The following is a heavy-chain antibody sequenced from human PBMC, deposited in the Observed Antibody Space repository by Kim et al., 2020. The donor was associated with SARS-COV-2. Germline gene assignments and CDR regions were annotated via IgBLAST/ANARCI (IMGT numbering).Heavy chain of an antibody. CDR3: AKDRLVVDPVYYYYYMDV. J-gene: IGHJ6*03. V-gene: IGHV3-23*01. D-gene: IGHD2-8*02. Sequence: KGRYTISGDNSKNTQYLQMNSLRAEDTAVYYCAKDRLVVDPVYYYYYMDVWGKGTTVTVSS.